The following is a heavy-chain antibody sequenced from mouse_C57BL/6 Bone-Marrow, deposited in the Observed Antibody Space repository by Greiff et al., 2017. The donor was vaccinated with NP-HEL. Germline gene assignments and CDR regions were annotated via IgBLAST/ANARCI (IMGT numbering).Heavy chain of an antibody. CDR3: ARTYGSSPYYFDY. D-gene: IGHD1-1*01. J-gene: IGHJ2*01. CDR2: IYPGDGDT. CDR1: GYAFSSSW. V-gene: IGHV1-82*01. Sequence: QVQLQQSGPELVKPGASVKISCKASGYAFSSSWMNWVKQRPGKGLEWIGRIYPGDGDTNYNGKFKGKATLTADKSSSTAYMQLSSLTSEDSAVYFCARTYGSSPYYFDYWGKGTTLTVSS.